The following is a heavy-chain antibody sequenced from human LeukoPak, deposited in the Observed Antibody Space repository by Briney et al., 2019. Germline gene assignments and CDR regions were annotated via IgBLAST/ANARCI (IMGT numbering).Heavy chain of an antibody. Sequence: ASVKVSCKASGYSFTNYYMHWVRQAPGQGLEWMTMINPSGGSTTYAQNFQDRVTVTRARSTSTVYMELSSLTSENTAVYYCPRTRGYYFDYWGQGTLVTVSS. CDR2: INPSGGST. CDR3: PRTRGYYFDY. CDR1: GYSFTNYY. J-gene: IGHJ4*02. V-gene: IGHV1-46*01.